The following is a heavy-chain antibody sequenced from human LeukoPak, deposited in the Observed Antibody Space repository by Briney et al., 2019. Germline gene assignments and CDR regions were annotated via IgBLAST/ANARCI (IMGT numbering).Heavy chain of an antibody. D-gene: IGHD3-9*01. V-gene: IGHV4-59*01. CDR2: IYYSGST. J-gene: IGHJ6*02. Sequence: PSETLSLTCTVSGGSISSYYWSWIRQPPGKGLEWIGYIYYSGSTNYNPSLKSRVTISVDTSKNQFSLKLSSVTAADTAVYYCARVKPRDHHYDILTGSRIYYYYFGMDVWGQGTTVTVSS. CDR1: GGSISSYY. CDR3: ARVKPRDHHYDILTGSRIYYYYFGMDV.